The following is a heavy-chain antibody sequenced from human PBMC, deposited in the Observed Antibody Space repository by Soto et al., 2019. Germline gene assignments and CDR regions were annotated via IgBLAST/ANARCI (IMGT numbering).Heavy chain of an antibody. CDR2: INAGYGNT. D-gene: IGHD3-10*01. J-gene: IGHJ4*02. CDR1: GYTFTSYA. Sequence: ASVKVSCKASGYTFTSYAMHWVRQAPGQRLEWMGWINAGYGNTKYSQKFQGRVTITRDTSASTAYMELSSLRSEDTAVYYCARVRITMVWGVIPRPHFDYRAQGTLVTVSS. V-gene: IGHV1-3*01. CDR3: ARVRITMVWGVIPRPHFDY.